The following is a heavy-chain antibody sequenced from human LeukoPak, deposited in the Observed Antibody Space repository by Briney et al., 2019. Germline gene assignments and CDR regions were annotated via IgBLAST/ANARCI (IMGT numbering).Heavy chain of an antibody. CDR1: GYTFTNYG. D-gene: IGHD4-17*01. Sequence: ASVKVSCKASGYTFTNYGISWVRQAPGQGLEWMGWINTYTGNTNYAQKLQGRVTMTTDTSTSTAYMELRSLRSDDTAVYYCARGDDGDFPGWGRGTLVTVSS. CDR3: ARGDDGDFPG. J-gene: IGHJ4*02. CDR2: INTYTGNT. V-gene: IGHV1-18*01.